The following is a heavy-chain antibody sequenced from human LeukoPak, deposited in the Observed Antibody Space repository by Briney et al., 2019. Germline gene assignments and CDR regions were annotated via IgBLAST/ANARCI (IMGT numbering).Heavy chain of an antibody. Sequence: GGSLRLSCAAPGFIFNSYGMYWARQAPGKGLEWVAVISNDGNDKQYADSVKGRFTISRDNSNNTLYLQMNGLRGEDTAVYYCAKDGLMRFFDYWGQGTLVTVSS. CDR1: GFIFNSYG. CDR2: ISNDGNDK. CDR3: AKDGLMRFFDY. V-gene: IGHV3-30*18. J-gene: IGHJ4*02. D-gene: IGHD2-8*01.